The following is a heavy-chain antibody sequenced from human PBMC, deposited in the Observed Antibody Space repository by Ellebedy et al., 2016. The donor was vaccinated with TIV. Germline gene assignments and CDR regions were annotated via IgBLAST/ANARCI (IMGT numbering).Heavy chain of an antibody. CDR1: GVSIRSITAH. Sequence: SETLSLXXSVSGVSIRSITAHWGWIRQPPGKGLEWIGSIYWSGNTDYNPSVKSRVAFSVDTSNNQFSLKLSSVTAADTAVYYCARYCNGGNCYAGTFDSWGQGTLITVSS. CDR2: IYWSGNT. D-gene: IGHD2-15*01. J-gene: IGHJ4*02. V-gene: IGHV4-39*01. CDR3: ARYCNGGNCYAGTFDS.